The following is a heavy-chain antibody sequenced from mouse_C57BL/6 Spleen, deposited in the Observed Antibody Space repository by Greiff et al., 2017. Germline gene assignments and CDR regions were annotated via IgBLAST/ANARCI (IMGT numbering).Heavy chain of an antibody. V-gene: IGHV1-52*01. CDR2: IDPSDSET. J-gene: IGHJ3*01. CDR3: AREGNWDPFAY. CDR1: GYTFTSYW. Sequence: QVQLQQPGAELVRPGSSVKLSCKASGYTFTSYWMHWVKQRPIQGLEWIGNIDPSDSETHYNQKFKDKATLTVDKSSSTAYMQLSSLTSEDSAVYYCAREGNWDPFAYWGQGTLVTVSA. D-gene: IGHD4-1*01.